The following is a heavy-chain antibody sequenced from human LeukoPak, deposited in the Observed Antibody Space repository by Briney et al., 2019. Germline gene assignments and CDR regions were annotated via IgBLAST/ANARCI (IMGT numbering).Heavy chain of an antibody. CDR2: ITSSSSTI. Sequence: GGSLRLSCAASGFPFSSYNMNWVRQAPGKGLEWVSYITSSSSTIYYADSVKGRFTISRDNAKNSLYLQMNSLRDEDTAVYYCAREYSSSSGSVSDYWGQGTLVTVSS. CDR3: AREYSSSSGSVSDY. J-gene: IGHJ4*02. D-gene: IGHD6-6*01. V-gene: IGHV3-48*02. CDR1: GFPFSSYN.